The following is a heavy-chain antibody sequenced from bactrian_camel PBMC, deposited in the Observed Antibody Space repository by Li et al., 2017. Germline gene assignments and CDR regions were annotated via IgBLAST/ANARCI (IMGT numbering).Heavy chain of an antibody. CDR3: AKYDDSWYAPDRYLEV. CDR1: GFTFSNYA. CDR2: IKSGGDNS. Sequence: VQLVESGGDLVQPGGSLRLSCAASGFTFSNYAMAWVRQAPGKGLEWVSSIKSGGDNSNYAASMKGRFTVSRDNAQNTLYLQLNSLKTEDTAIYYCAKYDDSWYAPDRYLEVWGQGTQVTVS. J-gene: IGHJ2*01. V-gene: IGHV3S42*01. D-gene: IGHD6*01.